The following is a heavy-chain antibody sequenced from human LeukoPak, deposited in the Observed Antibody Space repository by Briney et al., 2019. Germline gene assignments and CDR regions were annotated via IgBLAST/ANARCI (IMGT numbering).Heavy chain of an antibody. CDR2: INWNGGST. Sequence: RPGGSLRLSCAASGFTFDDYGMSWVRQAPGKGLEWVSGINWNGGSTGYADSVKGRFTISRDNAKNSLYLQMNSLRAEDTAVYYCAKERGSGSYYRVDYWGQGTLVTVSS. J-gene: IGHJ4*02. V-gene: IGHV3-20*04. D-gene: IGHD3-10*01. CDR1: GFTFDDYG. CDR3: AKERGSGSYYRVDY.